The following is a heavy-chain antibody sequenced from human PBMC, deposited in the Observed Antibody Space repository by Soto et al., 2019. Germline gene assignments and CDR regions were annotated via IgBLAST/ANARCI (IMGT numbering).Heavy chain of an antibody. CDR3: ARGGEDIVVVPAARNLDY. D-gene: IGHD2-2*01. CDR2: INHSGST. CDR1: GGSFSGHY. Sequence: SETLSLTCAVYGGSFSGHYWSWIRQPPGKGLEWIGEINHSGSTNHNPSLKSRVTISVDTSKNQFSLKLSSVTAADTAVYYCARGGEDIVVVPAARNLDYWGQGTLVTVSS. V-gene: IGHV4-34*01. J-gene: IGHJ4*02.